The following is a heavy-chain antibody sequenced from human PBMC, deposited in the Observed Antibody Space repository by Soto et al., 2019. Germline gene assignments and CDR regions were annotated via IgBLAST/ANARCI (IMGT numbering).Heavy chain of an antibody. V-gene: IGHV3-30*18. J-gene: IGHJ4*02. Sequence: VQLVESGGGVVQPGRSLRLSCAASGFTFSDYAMHWVRQAPGKGLEWGAVVSHDGRNTHYADSVKGRFTISRDSSKNTVSLEMTRLRAEDTAVYYCAKGGRQWLVTSYFTYWGQGALVTVSS. CDR1: GFTFSDYA. CDR2: VSHDGRNT. CDR3: AKGGRQWLVTSYFTY. D-gene: IGHD6-19*01.